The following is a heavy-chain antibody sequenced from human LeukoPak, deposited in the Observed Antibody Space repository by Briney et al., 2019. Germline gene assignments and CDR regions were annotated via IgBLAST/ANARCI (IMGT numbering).Heavy chain of an antibody. CDR1: GGSFSGYY. D-gene: IGHD3-16*02. CDR2: IYHSGST. Sequence: PSETLSLTCAVYGGSFSGYYWSWIRQPPGKGLEWIGDIYHSGSTDYNPSLKSRVTISVDTSKNQFSLKLSSVSAADTAVYYCARVIVVDRWGPDYWGQGTLVTVSS. V-gene: IGHV4-34*01. CDR3: ARVIVVDRWGPDY. J-gene: IGHJ4*02.